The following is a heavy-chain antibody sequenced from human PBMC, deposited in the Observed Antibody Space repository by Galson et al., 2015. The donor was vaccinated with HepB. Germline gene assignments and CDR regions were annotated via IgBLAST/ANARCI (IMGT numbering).Heavy chain of an antibody. CDR2: IIPIFGTA. CDR1: GGTFSSYA. J-gene: IGHJ6*02. Sequence: SVKVSCKASGGTFSSYAISWVRQAPGQGLEWMGGIIPIFGTASYAQKFQGRVTITADKSTSTAYMELSSLRSEDTAVYYCARPTGIAAAWSYYYGMDVWGQGTTVTVSS. V-gene: IGHV1-69*06. CDR3: ARPTGIAAAWSYYYGMDV. D-gene: IGHD6-13*01.